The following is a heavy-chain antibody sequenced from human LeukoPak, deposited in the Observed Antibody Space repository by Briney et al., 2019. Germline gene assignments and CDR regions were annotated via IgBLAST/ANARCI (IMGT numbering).Heavy chain of an antibody. CDR2: IYPGDSNT. Sequence: SLKISSNAFGYSSTSYWICCVRQMPGKRLEGMGIIYPGDSNTSYNPSLQRKVTISADKFISTAYLRWSSLKASDTAMYSCARWGYYDSSGYHYYFEYWGQGTLVTVSS. V-gene: IGHV5-51*01. J-gene: IGHJ4*02. CDR3: ARWGYYDSSGYHYYFEY. D-gene: IGHD3-22*01. CDR1: GYSSTSYW.